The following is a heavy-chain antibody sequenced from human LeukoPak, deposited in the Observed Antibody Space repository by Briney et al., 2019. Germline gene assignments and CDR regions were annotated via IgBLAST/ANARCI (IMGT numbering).Heavy chain of an antibody. J-gene: IGHJ4*02. V-gene: IGHV1-3*01. Sequence: GASVKVSCKASGYTFTSYAMHWVRQAPGQRPEWMGWINAGNGNTKYSQKFQGRVTITRDTSASTAYMELSSLRSEDTAVYYCARDSITMVREREWDYFDYWGQGTLVTVSS. D-gene: IGHD3-10*01. CDR2: INAGNGNT. CDR3: ARDSITMVREREWDYFDY. CDR1: GYTFTSYA.